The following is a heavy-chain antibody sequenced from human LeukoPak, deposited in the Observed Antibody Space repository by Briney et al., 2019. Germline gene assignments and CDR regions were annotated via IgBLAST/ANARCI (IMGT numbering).Heavy chain of an antibody. J-gene: IGHJ6*02. D-gene: IGHD6-13*01. Sequence: ASVKVSCKASGGTFSSYVISWVRQAPGQGLEWMGGIIPIFGTANYAQKFQGRVTITADESTSTAYMELSSLRSEDTAVYYCARDRSSWYPTAPKYYYYGMDVWGQGTTVTVSS. CDR2: IIPIFGTA. CDR1: GGTFSSYV. V-gene: IGHV1-69*13. CDR3: ARDRSSWYPTAPKYYYYGMDV.